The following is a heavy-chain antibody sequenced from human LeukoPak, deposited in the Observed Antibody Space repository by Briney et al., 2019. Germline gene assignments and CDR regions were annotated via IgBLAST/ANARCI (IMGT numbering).Heavy chain of an antibody. Sequence: GGSLRLSCVASGFIFSNCGLHWVRQAPGKGLEWVAVMWYDGSRKYYAESVKGRFTISRDNSKNTLFLQMNSLRVEDTAVYYCARADCSSSSCPSKFDYWGQGTLVTVSS. D-gene: IGHD2-15*01. J-gene: IGHJ4*02. CDR3: ARADCSSSSCPSKFDY. CDR2: MWYDGSRK. V-gene: IGHV3-33*01. CDR1: GFIFSNCG.